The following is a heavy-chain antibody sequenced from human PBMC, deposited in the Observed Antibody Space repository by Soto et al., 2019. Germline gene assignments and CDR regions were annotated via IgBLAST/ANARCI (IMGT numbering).Heavy chain of an antibody. Sequence: SETLSLTCTVSGGSISSSSYYWGWIRQPPGKGLEWIGSIYYSGSTYYNPSLKSRVTISVDTSKNQFSLKLSSVTAADTAVYYCAGWIGYGYYYDSSCYYYAPRDAFDIWGQGTMVTVSS. J-gene: IGHJ3*02. CDR3: AGWIGYGYYYDSSCYYYAPRDAFDI. D-gene: IGHD3-22*01. CDR2: IYYSGST. V-gene: IGHV4-39*01. CDR1: GGSISSSSYY.